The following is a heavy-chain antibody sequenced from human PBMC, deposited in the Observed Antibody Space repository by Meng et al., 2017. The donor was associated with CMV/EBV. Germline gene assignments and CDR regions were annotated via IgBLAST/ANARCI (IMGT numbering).Heavy chain of an antibody. V-gene: IGHV4-34*01. CDR1: GSFGGFD. Sequence: GSFGGFDWGWLRQPPGKGLEWIGEINHSGTTNSTPSLKSRVTVSVGTSKNQFSLKLSSVTAADTAVYYCARARCSSTSCYLPKRFDPWGQGTLVTVSS. D-gene: IGHD2-2*01. CDR3: ARARCSSTSCYLPKRFDP. CDR2: INHSGTT. J-gene: IGHJ5*02.